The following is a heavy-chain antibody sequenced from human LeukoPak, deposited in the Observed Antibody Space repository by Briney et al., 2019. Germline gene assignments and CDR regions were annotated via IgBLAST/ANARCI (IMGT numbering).Heavy chain of an antibody. CDR1: GFTFSNAW. CDR2: IKSKTDGGTT. Sequence: AGVSLRLSCAAAGFTFSNAWMSWVRQAPGKGLEWVGRIKSKTDGGTTDYAAPVKGRFTISRYDSKNTLYLQMNSLKTEDTAVYYCRVGYCSGGRCYSAGDWFDPCGQGTLVTVSS. V-gene: IGHV3-15*01. CDR3: RVGYCSGGRCYSAGDWFDP. D-gene: IGHD2-15*01. J-gene: IGHJ5*02.